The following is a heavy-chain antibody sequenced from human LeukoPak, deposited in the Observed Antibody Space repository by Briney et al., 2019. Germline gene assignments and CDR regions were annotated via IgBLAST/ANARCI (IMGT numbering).Heavy chain of an antibody. CDR1: GFTFSDCY. V-gene: IGHV3-23*01. CDR3: AKAPVTTCRGAFCYPFDY. D-gene: IGHD2-15*01. Sequence: GGSLRLSCGASGFTFSDCYMIWIRQAPGKGLEWVSLVSVSGGSTYYADSVKGRFTISRDSSKNTLFLQMNRLRPEDAAVYYCAKAPVTTCRGAFCYPFDYWGLGTLVTVSS. J-gene: IGHJ4*02. CDR2: VSVSGGST.